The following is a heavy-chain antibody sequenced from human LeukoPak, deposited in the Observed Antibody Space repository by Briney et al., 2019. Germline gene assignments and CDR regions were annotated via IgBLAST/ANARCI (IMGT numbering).Heavy chain of an antibody. D-gene: IGHD6-19*01. J-gene: IGHJ4*02. V-gene: IGHV1-18*04. CDR2: ISAYNGNT. Sequence: GAAVKVSCKASGYTFTGYYMHWVRQAPGQGLEWMGWISAYNGNTNYAQKLQGRVTMTTDTSTSTAYMELRSLRSDDTAVYYCARESRGYGAGTFDYWGQGTLVTVPS. CDR1: GYTFTGYY. CDR3: ARESRGYGAGTFDY.